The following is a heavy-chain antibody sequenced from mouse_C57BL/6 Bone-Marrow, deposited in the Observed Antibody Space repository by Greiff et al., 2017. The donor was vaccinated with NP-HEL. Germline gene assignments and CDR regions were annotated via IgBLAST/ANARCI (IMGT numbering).Heavy chain of an antibody. Sequence: EVQLQQSGAELVRPGASVKLSCTASGFNIKDYYMHWVKQRPEQGLEWIGRIDPEDGDTEYAPKFQGKATMTADTSSNTAYLQLSSLTSEETAVYYCTTWLRQDWYFDVWGTGTTVTVSS. CDR3: TTWLRQDWYFDV. V-gene: IGHV14-1*01. D-gene: IGHD2-2*01. CDR1: GFNIKDYY. J-gene: IGHJ1*03. CDR2: IDPEDGDT.